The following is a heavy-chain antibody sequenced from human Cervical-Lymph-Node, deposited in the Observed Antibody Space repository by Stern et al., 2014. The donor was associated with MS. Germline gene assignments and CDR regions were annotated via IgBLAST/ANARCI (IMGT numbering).Heavy chain of an antibody. CDR3: ARHCGFHPGCIDY. D-gene: IGHD2-21*01. J-gene: IGHJ4*02. Sequence: VQLVESGAEVKKPGESLKISCKGSGYRLTSYWIGGVRQMHGKGLEWLGINYPGDSDTRYNPYFQGSITITAAHSISHANLHWCSLKASDTAMYYCARHCGFHPGCIDYWGQGTLVTVSS. V-gene: IGHV5-51*01. CDR1: GYRLTSYW. CDR2: NYPGDSDT.